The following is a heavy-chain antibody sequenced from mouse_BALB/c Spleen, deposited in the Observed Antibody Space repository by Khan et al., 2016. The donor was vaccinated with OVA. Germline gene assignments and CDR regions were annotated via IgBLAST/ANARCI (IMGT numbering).Heavy chain of an antibody. CDR3: AREGLRGVAMDY. Sequence: VQRQEAGPELVKPGALVKISCKASGNTFTAYEINWVKQRPGQGLEWIGWIYPGDGSTKYNENFKDKATLTADKSSNTAYMQLSSLTSEKSAVYFCAREGLRGVAMDYWGQGTSVSVSS. V-gene: IGHV1S56*01. J-gene: IGHJ4*01. CDR1: GNTFTAYE. D-gene: IGHD2-4*01. CDR2: IYPGDGST.